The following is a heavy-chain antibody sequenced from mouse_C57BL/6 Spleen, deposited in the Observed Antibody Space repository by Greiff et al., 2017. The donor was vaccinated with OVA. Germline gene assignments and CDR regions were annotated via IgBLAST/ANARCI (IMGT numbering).Heavy chain of an antibody. Sequence: VQLQQSGAELVRPGASVKLSCKASGYTFTDYYINWVKQRPGQGLEWIARIYPGSGNTYYNEKFKGKATLTAEKSSSTAYMQLSSLTSEDSAVYFSARTFEGYLDYWGQGTTLTVSS. CDR2: IYPGSGNT. J-gene: IGHJ2*01. CDR1: GYTFTDYY. V-gene: IGHV1-76*01. CDR3: ARTFEGYLDY.